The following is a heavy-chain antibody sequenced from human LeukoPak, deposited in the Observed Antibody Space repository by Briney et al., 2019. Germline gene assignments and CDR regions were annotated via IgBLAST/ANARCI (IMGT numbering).Heavy chain of an antibody. CDR3: ARGQKDSSGYLKWFDP. D-gene: IGHD3-22*01. CDR2: IDHRGSA. J-gene: IGHJ5*02. CDR1: GGSFSGHY. V-gene: IGHV4-34*01. Sequence: SETLSLTCAVYGGSFSGHYWSWIRQPPGKGLEWIGEIDHRGSANYNTSLTSLKNRVTISVDTSKKQFSLKVTSVTAADTAVFYCARGQKDSSGYLKWFDPWGQGTQVTVSS.